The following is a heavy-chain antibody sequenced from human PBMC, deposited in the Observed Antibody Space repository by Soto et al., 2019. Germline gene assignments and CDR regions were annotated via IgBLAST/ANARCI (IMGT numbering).Heavy chain of an antibody. CDR3: ARARFAYSPSSYYYGMDV. J-gene: IGHJ6*02. D-gene: IGHD6-13*01. Sequence: VASVKVSCKASGYTFTGYYMHWVRQAPGQGLEWMGWINPNGGGTNYAQKFQGWVTMTRDTSISTAYMELSRLRSDDTAVYYCARARFAYSPSSYYYGMDVWGQGTTVTVSS. V-gene: IGHV1-2*04. CDR2: INPNGGGT. CDR1: GYTFTGYY.